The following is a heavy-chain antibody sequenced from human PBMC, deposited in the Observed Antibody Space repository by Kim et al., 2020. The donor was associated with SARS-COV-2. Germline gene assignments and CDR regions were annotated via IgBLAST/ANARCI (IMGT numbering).Heavy chain of an antibody. J-gene: IGHJ6*02. CDR2: ISGSGDRT. D-gene: IGHD2-15*01. V-gene: IGHV3-23*01. Sequence: GGSLRLSCAASGFSFNNYAMSWVRQAPGKGLEWVSVISGSGDRTYSADSVKGRFTISRDNSKNTLYLQMNSLRAEDTAVYYCAKDQSCSGGNCYHHYGMDVWGLGTTVTVSS. CDR1: GFSFNNYA. CDR3: AKDQSCSGGNCYHHYGMDV.